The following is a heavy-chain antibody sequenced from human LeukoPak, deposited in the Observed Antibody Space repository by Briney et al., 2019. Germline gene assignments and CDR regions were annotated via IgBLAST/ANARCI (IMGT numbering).Heavy chain of an antibody. V-gene: IGHV4-59*01. CDR1: GGSISNYY. CDR3: TREPDTVTGGV. Sequence: PSETLSLTCTVSGGSISNYYWSWIRQPPGKGLEWIGYISCTENTDYNPSLRSRVTISVDTSKNQFSLTLTSVTAADTAVYYCTREPDTVTGGVWGQGTRVTVSS. J-gene: IGHJ4*02. D-gene: IGHD4-17*01. CDR2: ISCTENT.